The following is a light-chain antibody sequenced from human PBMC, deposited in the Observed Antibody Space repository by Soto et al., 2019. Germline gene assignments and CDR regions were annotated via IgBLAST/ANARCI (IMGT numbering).Light chain of an antibody. J-gene: IGLJ3*02. V-gene: IGLV4-69*01. CDR1: SGHSSYV. CDR2: VNSDGSH. Sequence: QAVVTQSPSASASLGASVKLTCTLSSGHSSYVIAWHQQQPEKGPRYLMKVNSDGSHSRGDGIPDRFSGSSSGAERYLTISSLQSEDEADYYCQTWGTGVWVFGGGTKLTVL. CDR3: QTWGTGVWV.